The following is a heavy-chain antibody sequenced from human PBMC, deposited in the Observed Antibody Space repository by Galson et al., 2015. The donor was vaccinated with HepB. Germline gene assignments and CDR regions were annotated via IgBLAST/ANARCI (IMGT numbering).Heavy chain of an antibody. CDR2: ISYDGSNK. D-gene: IGHD6-19*01. V-gene: IGHV3-30-3*01. CDR1: GFTFSSYA. J-gene: IGHJ6*02. CDR3: ARGPVAGLLVGDGMDV. Sequence: SLRLSCAASGFTFSSYAMNWVRQAPGKGLEWVAVISYDGSNKYYADSVKGRFTISRDNSKNTLYLQMNSLRAEDTAVYYCARGPVAGLLVGDGMDVWGQGTTVTVSS.